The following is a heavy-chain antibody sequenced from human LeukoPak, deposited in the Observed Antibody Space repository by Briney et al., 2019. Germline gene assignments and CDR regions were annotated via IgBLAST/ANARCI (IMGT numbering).Heavy chain of an antibody. CDR1: GGSISSGSYY. CDR3: ARHCYYGSGSYYNPCYWYFDL. D-gene: IGHD3-10*01. V-gene: IGHV4-61*02. CDR2: IYTSGST. Sequence: SETLSLTCTVSGGSISSGSYYWSWIRQPAGKGLEWIGRIYTSGSTNYNPSLKSRVTISYTSKNQFSLKLNSVTAADTAVYYCARHCYYGSGSYYNPCYWYFDLWGRGTLVTVSS. J-gene: IGHJ2*01.